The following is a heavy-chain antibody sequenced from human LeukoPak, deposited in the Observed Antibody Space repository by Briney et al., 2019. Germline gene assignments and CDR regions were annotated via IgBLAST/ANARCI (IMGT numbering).Heavy chain of an antibody. V-gene: IGHV3-73*01. Sequence: QPGGSLRLSCAASGFTFSGSAMHWVRQASGKGLEWGGRIRSKANSYATAYAASVKGRFTISRDDSKNTAYLQMNSLKTEDTAVYYCTLLGATSDRRLDYWGQGTLVTVSS. CDR2: IRSKANSYAT. D-gene: IGHD1-26*01. J-gene: IGHJ4*02. CDR3: TLLGATSDRRLDY. CDR1: GFTFSGSA.